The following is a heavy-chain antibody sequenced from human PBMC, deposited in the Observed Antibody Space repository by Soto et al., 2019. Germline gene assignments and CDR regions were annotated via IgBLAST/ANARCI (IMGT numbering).Heavy chain of an antibody. D-gene: IGHD2-15*01. CDR1: GYTFTSYG. Sequence: ASVKVSCKASGYTFTSYGISWVRQAPGQGLEWMGWISAYNGNTNYAQKLQGRVTMTTDTSTSTAYMELRSLRSDDTAVYYCARDLYCSGGSCYYHDYYGMDVWGQGTTLTVSS. CDR3: ARDLYCSGGSCYYHDYYGMDV. J-gene: IGHJ6*02. V-gene: IGHV1-18*01. CDR2: ISAYNGNT.